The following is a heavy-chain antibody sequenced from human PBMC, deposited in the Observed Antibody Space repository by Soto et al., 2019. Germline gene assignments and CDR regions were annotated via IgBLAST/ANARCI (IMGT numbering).Heavy chain of an antibody. CDR3: ARPGYSSSWYLAFDI. CDR1: GYSFTSYW. J-gene: IGHJ3*02. CDR2: IYPGDSDT. V-gene: IGHV5-51*01. D-gene: IGHD6-13*01. Sequence: PGESLKISCKGSGYSFTSYWIGWVRQMPGKGLEWMGIIYPGDSDTRYSPSFQGQVTISADKSISTAYLQWSSLKASDTAMYYCARPGYSSSWYLAFDIWGQGTMVTVSS.